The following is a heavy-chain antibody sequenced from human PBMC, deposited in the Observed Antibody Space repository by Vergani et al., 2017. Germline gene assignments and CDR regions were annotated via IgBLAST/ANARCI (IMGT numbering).Heavy chain of an antibody. D-gene: IGHD3-10*01. Sequence: QVQLVQSGAEVKKPGSSVKVSCKASGGTFSSYAISWVRQAPGQGLEWMGRIIPIFGTANYAQKCQGRVTITADESTSTAYMELSSLRSEDTAVYYCARDGSGSYYNGPTGWFDPWGQGTLVTVSS. V-gene: IGHV1-69*13. J-gene: IGHJ5*02. CDR3: ARDGSGSYYNGPTGWFDP. CDR1: GGTFSSYA. CDR2: IIPIFGTA.